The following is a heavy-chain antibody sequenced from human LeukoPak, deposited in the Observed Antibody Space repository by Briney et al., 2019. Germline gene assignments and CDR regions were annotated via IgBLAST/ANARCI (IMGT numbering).Heavy chain of an antibody. D-gene: IGHD3-3*01. CDR2: INPSGGST. Sequence: GASVKVSCKASGYTFTSYYMHWVRQAPGQGLEWMGIINPSGGSTSYAQKFQGRVTMTRDTSTSTVYTELSSLRSEDTAVYYCARDLGYYDFWSGYSHFDYWGQGTLVTVSS. V-gene: IGHV1-46*01. CDR3: ARDLGYYDFWSGYSHFDY. CDR1: GYTFTSYY. J-gene: IGHJ4*02.